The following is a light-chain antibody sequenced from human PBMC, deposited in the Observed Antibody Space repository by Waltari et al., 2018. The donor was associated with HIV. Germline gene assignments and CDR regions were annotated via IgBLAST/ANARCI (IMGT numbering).Light chain of an antibody. V-gene: IGLV7-46*01. CDR3: SLSFGGAAV. Sequence: QAVVTQEPSLTVSPGGTVTLTCGSSTGVVTIGQWPYWSQQTPGQAPRPLIYDPTNKHSWTPARFSGSLLGGKAVLTHSGAQPEDEADYYCSLSFGGAAVFGGGTHVTVL. CDR1: TGVVTIGQW. J-gene: IGLJ2*01. CDR2: DPT.